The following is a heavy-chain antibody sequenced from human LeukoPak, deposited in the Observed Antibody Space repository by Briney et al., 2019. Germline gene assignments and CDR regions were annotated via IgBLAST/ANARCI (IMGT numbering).Heavy chain of an antibody. CDR3: ARLVVLRYFDWLGALDV. J-gene: IGHJ6*04. Sequence: SETLSLTCTVSGYSISSGYYWGWIRQPPGKGLEWIGSIYHSGSTNYNPSLKSRVTISVDTSKNQFSLKLSSVTAADTAVYYCARLVVLRYFDWLGALDVWGKGTTVTISS. CDR2: IYHSGST. D-gene: IGHD3-9*01. CDR1: GYSISSGYY. V-gene: IGHV4-38-2*02.